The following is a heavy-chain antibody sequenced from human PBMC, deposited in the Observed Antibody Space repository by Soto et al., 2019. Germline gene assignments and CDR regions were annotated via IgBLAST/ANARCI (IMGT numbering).Heavy chain of an antibody. CDR1: GGSFSGYY. Sequence: SETLSLTCAVYGGSFSGYYWSWIRQPPGKGLEWIGEINHSGSTNYNPSLKSRVTISVDTSKNQFSLKLSSVTAADTAVYYCARIYSKILSGNWFDPWGQGTLVTVSS. D-gene: IGHD3-9*01. CDR2: INHSGST. CDR3: ARIYSKILSGNWFDP. J-gene: IGHJ5*02. V-gene: IGHV4-34*01.